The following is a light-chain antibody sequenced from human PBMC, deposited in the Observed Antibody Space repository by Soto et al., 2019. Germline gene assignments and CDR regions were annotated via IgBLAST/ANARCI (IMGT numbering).Light chain of an antibody. CDR3: CSYAGSYTYV. Sequence: QSVLTQARAVSGCPGQSVTLSCTGTSSDVGRYNFVSWYQQHPDKAPALIIYDVTRRPSGVPDRFSGSKSGNTASLTISGLQAEDETDYYCCSYAGSYTYVFGTGTKVTVL. V-gene: IGLV2-11*01. CDR2: DVT. CDR1: SSDVGRYNF. J-gene: IGLJ1*01.